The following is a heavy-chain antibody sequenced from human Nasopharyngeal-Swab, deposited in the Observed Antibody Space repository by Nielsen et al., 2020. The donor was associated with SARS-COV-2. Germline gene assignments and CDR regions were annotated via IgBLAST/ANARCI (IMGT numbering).Heavy chain of an antibody. J-gene: IGHJ4*02. Sequence: SETLSLTCTVSGYSISSGYYWGWIRQPLGKGLEWIGSIYYSGSTYYNPSLKSRVTISVDTSKNQFSLKLSSVTAADTAVYYCARDNPVDYGDGTFFDYWGQGTLVTVSS. CDR2: IYYSGST. CDR3: ARDNPVDYGDGTFFDY. D-gene: IGHD4-17*01. CDR1: GYSISSGYY. V-gene: IGHV4-38-2*02.